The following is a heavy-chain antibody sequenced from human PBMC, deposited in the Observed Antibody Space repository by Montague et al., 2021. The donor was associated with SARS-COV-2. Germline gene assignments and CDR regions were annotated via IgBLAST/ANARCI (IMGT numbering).Heavy chain of an antibody. CDR2: LYYSGST. V-gene: IGHV4-59*12. Sequence: SETLSLTCTVSGGSISSYYWSWIRQPPGKGLEWIGYLYYSGSTSYNPSLKSRVTISVDTSKNQFSLKLSSVTAADTAVYYCARGRRILLWFGELLSGGDYYGMDVWGQGTTVTVSS. D-gene: IGHD3-10*01. J-gene: IGHJ6*02. CDR1: GGSISSYY. CDR3: ARGRRILLWFGELLSGGDYYGMDV.